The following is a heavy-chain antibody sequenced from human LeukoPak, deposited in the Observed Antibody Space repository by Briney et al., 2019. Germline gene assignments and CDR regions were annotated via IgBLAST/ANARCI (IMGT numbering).Heavy chain of an antibody. J-gene: IGHJ6*04. CDR1: GFTFGTFE. D-gene: IGHD3-10*02. CDR3: AELGITMIGGV. V-gene: IGHV3-48*03. CDR2: ISSTGSAI. Sequence: SGGSLRLSCAASGFTFGTFEFNWIRQTPGKGLEWISYISSTGSAIYYADSVKGRFTRDNAKNSLYLQMNSLRAEDTAVYYCAELGITMIGGVWGKGTTVTISS.